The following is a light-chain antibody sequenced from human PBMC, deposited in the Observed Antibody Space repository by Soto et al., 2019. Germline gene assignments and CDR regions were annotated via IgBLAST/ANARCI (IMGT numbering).Light chain of an antibody. J-gene: IGKJ4*02. CDR1: QSVSSN. V-gene: IGKV3-15*01. CDR2: GAS. Sequence: EIEMTQSPATLSASPGEGATLSCRASQSVSSNLAWYQQKPGQAPRLLISGASARVTGIPARFSGSGSGTDFTLTVSSLQSEDFAIYYCQQYHNWPLTFGGGTTVEIK. CDR3: QQYHNWPLT.